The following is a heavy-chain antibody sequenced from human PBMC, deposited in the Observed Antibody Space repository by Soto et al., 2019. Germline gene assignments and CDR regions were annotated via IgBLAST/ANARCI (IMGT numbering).Heavy chain of an antibody. V-gene: IGHV3-30-3*01. D-gene: IGHD5-12*01. CDR2: ISYDGLKK. CDR1: GFNFNHFA. CDR3: ARDGCSGTACYLQH. Sequence: QVQLVESGGGVVQPGGSLKLSCAASGFNFNHFALNWVRQAPGKGPEWVAVISYDGLKKFYADSVKGRFTISRDTSTETVSLQMNDLRVEDTSVYYCARDGCSGTACYLQHWGQGTLVTVSS. J-gene: IGHJ1*01.